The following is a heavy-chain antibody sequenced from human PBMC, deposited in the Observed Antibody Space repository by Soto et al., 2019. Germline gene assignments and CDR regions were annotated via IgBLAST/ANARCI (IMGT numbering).Heavy chain of an antibody. CDR1: GYTFSSNA. CDR2: IHTGSGDT. Sequence: QVQLVQSGAEVKKPGASVKVSCKASGYTFSSNAMHLVRQAPGQRLEWMGWIHTGSGDTKYSQKFQDRVTITRDTSASTAYMELSSLRSEDTAIYYCTRRSPRFGIDNWGQGTLVTVSS. V-gene: IGHV1-3*04. J-gene: IGHJ4*02. D-gene: IGHD3-10*01. CDR3: TRRSPRFGIDN.